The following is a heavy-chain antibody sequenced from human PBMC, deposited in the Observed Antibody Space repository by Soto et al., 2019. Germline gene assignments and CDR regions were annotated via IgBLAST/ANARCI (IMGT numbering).Heavy chain of an antibody. D-gene: IGHD2-21*02. J-gene: IGHJ4*02. CDR3: AREVKGVTSFDY. CDR2: INAGVDGT. Sequence: QVQLVQSGPEMMQPGASVKVSCKASGFTAFSYGFHWVRQAPGQGPEWLGWINAGVDGTMYSQRFQGRLKITRDTAANTVYLEVNTLTYEDTAVYYCAREVKGVTSFDYWGQGTLVTVSS. CDR1: GFTAFSYG. V-gene: IGHV1-3*01.